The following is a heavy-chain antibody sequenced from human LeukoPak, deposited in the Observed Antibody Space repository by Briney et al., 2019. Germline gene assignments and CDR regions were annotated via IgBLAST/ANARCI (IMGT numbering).Heavy chain of an antibody. J-gene: IGHJ4*02. CDR1: GGSISSDY. V-gene: IGHV4-59*01. D-gene: IGHD1-26*01. CDR2: IYYSGTT. Sequence: MPSETLSLTCTVSGGSISSDYWSWIRQPPGKGLEWIGYIYYSGTTNYNPSLKSRVTISVDTSKNQFSLKLSSVTAADTAVYYCARDRSGSYWGYWGQGTLVTVSS. CDR3: ARDRSGSYWGY.